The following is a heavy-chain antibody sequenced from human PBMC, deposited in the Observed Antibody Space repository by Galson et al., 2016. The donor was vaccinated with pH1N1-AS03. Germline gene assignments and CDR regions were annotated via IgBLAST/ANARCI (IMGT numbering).Heavy chain of an antibody. CDR1: GFTFSHYS. D-gene: IGHD6-13*01. V-gene: IGHV3-23*01. J-gene: IGHJ4*02. Sequence: LRLSCAASGFTFSHYSMSWVRQAPGKGLEWVSSITSGGNTYYADSVKGRFTISRDNSKQTLYLQMNSLRAEDAAVYLCAKDKGSSRHDDYWGQGTRVTVSS. CDR3: AKDKGSSRHDDY. CDR2: ITSGGNT.